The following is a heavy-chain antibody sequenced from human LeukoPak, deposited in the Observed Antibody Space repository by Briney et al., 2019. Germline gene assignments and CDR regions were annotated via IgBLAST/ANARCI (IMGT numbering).Heavy chain of an antibody. CDR3: ARGVARADRSGYCSSTSCPRPYYFDY. Sequence: PGRSLRLSCAASGFTFSSYAMHWVRQAPGKGLEWVAVISYDGSNKYYADSVKGRFTISRDNSKNTLYLQMNSLRAEDTAVYYCARGVARADRSGYCSSTSCPRPYYFDYWGQGTLVTVSS. D-gene: IGHD2-2*01. CDR1: GFTFSSYA. CDR2: ISYDGSNK. J-gene: IGHJ4*02. V-gene: IGHV3-30-3*01.